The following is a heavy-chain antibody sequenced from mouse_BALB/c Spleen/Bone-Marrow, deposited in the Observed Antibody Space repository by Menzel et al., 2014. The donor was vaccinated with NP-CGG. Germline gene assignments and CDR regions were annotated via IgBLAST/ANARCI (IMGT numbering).Heavy chain of an antibody. CDR2: ISSGSSTI. D-gene: IGHD4-1*01. CDR1: GFTFSSFG. J-gene: IGHJ2*01. Sequence: EVMLVESGGGLVQPGGSRKLSCAAPGFTFSSFGMRWVRHAPERGLEWVAYISSGSSTIFYADTVKERFTNSRDNPKNTLFLQMTSLRSEDTAMYYCTRGGNWEDFDYWGLGTTRTVSS. CDR3: TRGGNWEDFDY. V-gene: IGHV5-17*02.